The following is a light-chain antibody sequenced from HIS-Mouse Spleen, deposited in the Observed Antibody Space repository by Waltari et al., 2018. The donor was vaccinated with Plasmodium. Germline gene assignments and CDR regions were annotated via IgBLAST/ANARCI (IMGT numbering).Light chain of an antibody. V-gene: IGKV3-15*01. CDR1: RRVSSN. J-gene: IGKJ3*01. Sequence: EIVMTQSPATLSVSPGERATLSCRASRRVSSNLALYQQNPGQAPRPLIYGASTRATGIPARFSGSGSVTEFTLTISSLQSEDFAVYYCQQYKNWSFTFGPGTKVDIK. CDR3: QQYKNWSFT. CDR2: GAS.